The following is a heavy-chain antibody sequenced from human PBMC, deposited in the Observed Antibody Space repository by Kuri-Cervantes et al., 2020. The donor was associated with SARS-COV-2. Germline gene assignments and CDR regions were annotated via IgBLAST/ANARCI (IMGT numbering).Heavy chain of an antibody. D-gene: IGHD1-26*01. CDR2: ISSSGSTI. V-gene: IGHV3-11*04. J-gene: IGHJ1*01. CDR1: GFTFSDYY. Sequence: GGSLRLSCAASGFTFSDYYMSWIRQAPGKGLEWVSYISSSGSTIYYADSVKGRVTISRDNSKNTLYLQMNSLRAEDTAVYYCASGYSGSYSYFQRWGQGTLVVVSS. CDR3: ASGYSGSYSYFQR.